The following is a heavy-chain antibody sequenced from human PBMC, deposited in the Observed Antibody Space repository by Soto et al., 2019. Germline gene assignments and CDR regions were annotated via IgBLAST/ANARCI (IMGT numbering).Heavy chain of an antibody. D-gene: IGHD4-17*01. CDR1: GFTFSSYA. J-gene: IGHJ3*02. Sequence: EVQLLESGGGLVQPGGSLRLSCAASGFTFSSYAMSWVRQAPGKGLEWVSAISGSGGSTYYADSVTGRFTISRDNSKNTLYLQMNSLRAEDTAVYYCAKDMSISADYGDYVVSLADAFDIWGQGTMVTVSS. V-gene: IGHV3-23*01. CDR3: AKDMSISADYGDYVVSLADAFDI. CDR2: ISGSGGST.